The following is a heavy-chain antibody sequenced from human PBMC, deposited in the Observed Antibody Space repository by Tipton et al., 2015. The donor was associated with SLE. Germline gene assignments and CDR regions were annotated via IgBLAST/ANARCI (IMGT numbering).Heavy chain of an antibody. CDR3: ARDRKGGDILSTKDAFDI. J-gene: IGHJ3*02. CDR2: INPITSIT. Sequence: QLVQSGAEVKNPGASVKISCKASGYTFINHHFHWARQAPGQGLEWMGIINPITSITTYAQKFQGRVTMTRDTSTSTLYMELSSLRSEDTAVYYCARDRKGGDILSTKDAFDIWGQGTMVTVSS. V-gene: IGHV1-46*01. CDR1: GYTFINHH. D-gene: IGHD5/OR15-5a*01.